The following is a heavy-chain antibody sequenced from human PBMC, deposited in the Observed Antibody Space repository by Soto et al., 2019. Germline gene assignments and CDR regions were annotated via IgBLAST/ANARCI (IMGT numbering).Heavy chain of an antibody. J-gene: IGHJ4*02. CDR3: AKNWNWGSLVH. CDR2: IYYGGST. CDR1: GDSISTDY. Sequence: PSETLSLTCTVSGDSISTDYWSWIRQSPGKGLEWIGFIYYGGSTNYNHSLKSRVTISVDTPKNQFSLKLSSVTAADTAVYYCAKNWNWGSLVHWGQGTLVTVSS. D-gene: IGHD7-27*01. V-gene: IGHV4-59*08.